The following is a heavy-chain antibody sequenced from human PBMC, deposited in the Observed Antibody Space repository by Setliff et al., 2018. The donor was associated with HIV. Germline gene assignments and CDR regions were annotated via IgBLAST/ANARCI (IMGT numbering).Heavy chain of an antibody. J-gene: IGHJ4*02. D-gene: IGHD3-10*01. CDR2: IWYDGSNK. Sequence: GGSLRLSCTASGFSFSSYDMPWVRHAPGKRLEWVAVIWYDGSNKYYADSVKGRFTIARDNSKNTLYLQMNSLRAEDTAVYYCAKTTMVRGVHSEDYFDYWGQGTLVTVSS. CDR1: GFSFSSYD. V-gene: IGHV3-33*06. CDR3: AKTTMVRGVHSEDYFDY.